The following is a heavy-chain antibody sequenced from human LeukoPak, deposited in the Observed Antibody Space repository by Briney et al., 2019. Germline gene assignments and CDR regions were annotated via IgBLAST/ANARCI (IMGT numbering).Heavy chain of an antibody. V-gene: IGHV3-23*01. CDR1: GVTFSSYA. CDR2: IGGSGGST. D-gene: IGHD3-10*01. CDR3: TSLGRGDY. Sequence: PGGSLRLSCAASGVTFSSYAMSWVRQAPGKGLEWVSNIGGSGGSTYYADSVKGRFTISRDNSKNTLYLQMNSLRAEDTAVYYCTSLGRGDYWGQGTLVTVSS. J-gene: IGHJ4*02.